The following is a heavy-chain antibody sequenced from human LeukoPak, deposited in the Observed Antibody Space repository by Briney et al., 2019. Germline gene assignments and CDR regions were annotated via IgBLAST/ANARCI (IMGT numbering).Heavy chain of an antibody. Sequence: GGSLRLSCAASGFTFSSYSMNWVRQAPGKGLEWVSSISSSSSYIYYADSVKGRFTISRDNAKNSLYLQMNSLRAEDTAVCYCAREGDYGDYLFDYWGQGTLVTVSS. CDR2: ISSSSSYI. D-gene: IGHD4-17*01. V-gene: IGHV3-21*01. J-gene: IGHJ4*02. CDR1: GFTFSSYS. CDR3: AREGDYGDYLFDY.